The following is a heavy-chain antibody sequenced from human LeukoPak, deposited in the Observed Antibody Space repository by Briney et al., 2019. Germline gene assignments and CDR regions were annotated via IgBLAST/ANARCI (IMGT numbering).Heavy chain of an antibody. J-gene: IGHJ6*02. CDR2: IYGDGSFT. V-gene: IGHV3-74*01. D-gene: IGHD2-2*01. CDR3: ARGMPAHNMYSHGMGV. Sequence: GGSLRLSCAASGFTFSNFWMHWVRQAPGKGLVWVALIYGDGSFTRYADSVKGRFTISRDNAKNTVYLQMNSLRVEDTAVYYCARGMPAHNMYSHGMGVWGQGTTVAVSS. CDR1: GFTFSNFW.